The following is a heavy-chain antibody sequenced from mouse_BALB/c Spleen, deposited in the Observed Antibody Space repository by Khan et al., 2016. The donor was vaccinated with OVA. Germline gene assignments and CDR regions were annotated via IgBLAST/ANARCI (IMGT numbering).Heavy chain of an antibody. CDR3: ARGNYYGYYFDY. Sequence: VQLKESGPGLVKPSQSLSLTYTVTGYSITSGYAWNWIRQFPGNKLEWMGDISYSGVTSYTPSLKSRISITRDTSKNQFFLQLNSVTTEDTATYYYARGNYYGYYFDYWGQGTTLTVSS. V-gene: IGHV3-2*02. CDR2: ISYSGVT. J-gene: IGHJ2*01. D-gene: IGHD1-1*01. CDR1: GYSITSGYA.